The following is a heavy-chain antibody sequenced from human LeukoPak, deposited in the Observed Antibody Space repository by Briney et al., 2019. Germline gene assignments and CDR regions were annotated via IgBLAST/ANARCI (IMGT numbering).Heavy chain of an antibody. J-gene: IGHJ4*02. Sequence: GGSLRLSCAASGFTFSSYAMSWVRQAPGKGLEWVSAISGSGGSTYYADSVKGRFTISRDNAKNTLYLQMNSLRAEDTAVYYCARVEVGATGLFDYWGQGTLVTVSS. CDR3: ARVEVGATGLFDY. CDR2: ISGSGGST. V-gene: IGHV3-23*01. CDR1: GFTFSSYA. D-gene: IGHD1-26*01.